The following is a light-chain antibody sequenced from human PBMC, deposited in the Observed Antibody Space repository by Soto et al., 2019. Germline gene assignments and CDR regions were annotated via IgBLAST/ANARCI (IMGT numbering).Light chain of an antibody. CDR1: QAIINH. CDR3: QNYHLALGT. V-gene: IGKV1-27*01. J-gene: IGKJ5*01. CDR2: GAS. Sequence: DIQMTQSPSSLSASVGDTVTITCRASQAIINHLAWYQQRPGKVPNLLIYGASTLHSGVPSRLRGSGSGTHFTLTISSLQPEDVATYYCQNYHLALGTFGQGTRREIK.